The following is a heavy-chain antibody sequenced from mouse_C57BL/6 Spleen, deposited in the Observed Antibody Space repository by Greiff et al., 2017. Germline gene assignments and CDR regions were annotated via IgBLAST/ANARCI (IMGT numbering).Heavy chain of an antibody. CDR1: GYAFSSYW. CDR3: ARHSSGYAMDY. J-gene: IGHJ4*01. Sequence: VQLQQSGAELVKPGASVKISCKASGYAFSSYWMNWVKQRPGKGLEWIGQIYPGDGDTNYNGKFKGKATLTADKSSSTAYMQLSSLTSEDSAVYFCARHSSGYAMDYWGQGTSVTVSS. CDR2: IYPGDGDT. D-gene: IGHD3-2*02. V-gene: IGHV1-80*01.